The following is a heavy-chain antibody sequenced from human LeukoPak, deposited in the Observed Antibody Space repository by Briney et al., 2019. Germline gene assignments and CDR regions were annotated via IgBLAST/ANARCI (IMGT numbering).Heavy chain of an antibody. CDR1: GFTFSSYW. J-gene: IGHJ4*02. Sequence: GGSLRLSCAASGFTFSSYWMHWVRQAPGKGLVWVSRINPDGSITTYADSVKGRFTISRDNAKNTLYLQMNSLRAEDTAVYYCARGGKNYDFWSGYYLGLDYWGQGTLVTVSS. D-gene: IGHD3-3*01. V-gene: IGHV3-74*01. CDR3: ARGGKNYDFWSGYYLGLDY. CDR2: INPDGSIT.